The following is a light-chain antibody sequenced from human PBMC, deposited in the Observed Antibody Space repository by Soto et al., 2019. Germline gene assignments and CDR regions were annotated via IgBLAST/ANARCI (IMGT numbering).Light chain of an antibody. J-gene: IGLJ3*02. Sequence: QAVVTQEPSFSVSPGRTVTLTSGLSSGSVSTSYYPSWYQQTPGQAPRTLIYNTNTRSSGVPDRFSGSILGNKAALTITGAQADDESDYYCVLYMGSGTWVFGGGTKLTVL. CDR2: NTN. CDR1: SGSVSTSYY. V-gene: IGLV8-61*01. CDR3: VLYMGSGTWV.